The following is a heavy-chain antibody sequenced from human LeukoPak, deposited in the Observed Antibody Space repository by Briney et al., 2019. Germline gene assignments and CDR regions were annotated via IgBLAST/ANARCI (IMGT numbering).Heavy chain of an antibody. CDR3: ASRYCSSTSCPFDY. CDR1: GGSISSSSYY. J-gene: IGHJ4*02. CDR2: MYYSGST. Sequence: SETLSLTCTVSGGSISSSSYYWGWIRQPPGKGLEWLGSMYYSGSTYYNPSLKSRVTISVDTSKNQFSLKLSSVTAADTAVYYCASRYCSSTSCPFDYWGQGTLVTVSS. V-gene: IGHV4-39*01. D-gene: IGHD2-2*01.